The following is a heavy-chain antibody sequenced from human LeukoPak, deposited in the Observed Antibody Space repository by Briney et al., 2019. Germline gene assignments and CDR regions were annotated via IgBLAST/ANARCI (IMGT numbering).Heavy chain of an antibody. D-gene: IGHD6-19*01. Sequence: GGSLRLSCEASGFTFSRYWMTWVRQAPGKGLEWVANINQDGSEKKYVDSVKGRFTISRDNAKNSLYLQMNSLRAEDTAVYYCAKDAAISVAADDYWGQGTLVTVSS. CDR3: AKDAAISVAADDY. CDR2: INQDGSEK. CDR1: GFTFSRYW. V-gene: IGHV3-7*03. J-gene: IGHJ4*02.